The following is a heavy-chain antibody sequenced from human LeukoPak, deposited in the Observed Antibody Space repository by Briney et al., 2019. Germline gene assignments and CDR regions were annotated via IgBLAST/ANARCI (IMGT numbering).Heavy chain of an antibody. CDR3: AKEYSSSWYKWDYYYYMDV. J-gene: IGHJ6*03. V-gene: IGHV3-21*04. Sequence: GGSLRLSCAASGFTFSSYSMNWVRQAPGKGLEWVASISSSSSYIYYADSVKGRFTISRDNAKNSLFLQMNSLRAEDTAVYYCAKEYSSSWYKWDYYYYMDVWGKGTTVTVSS. D-gene: IGHD6-13*01. CDR2: ISSSSSYI. CDR1: GFTFSSYS.